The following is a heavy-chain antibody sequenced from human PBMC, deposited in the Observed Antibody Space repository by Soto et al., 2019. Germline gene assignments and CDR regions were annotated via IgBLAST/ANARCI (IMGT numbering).Heavy chain of an antibody. D-gene: IGHD6-19*01. CDR3: ARGAIIAVAKAIDY. CDR1: GYTFTIYA. V-gene: IGHV1-3*01. J-gene: IGHJ4*02. Sequence: VKVSCKASGYTFTIYAMHWVRQAPGQRLEWMGWINAGNGNTKYSQKFQGRVTITRDTSASTAYMELSSLRSEDTAVYYCARGAIIAVAKAIDYWGQGTLVTSPQ. CDR2: INAGNGNT.